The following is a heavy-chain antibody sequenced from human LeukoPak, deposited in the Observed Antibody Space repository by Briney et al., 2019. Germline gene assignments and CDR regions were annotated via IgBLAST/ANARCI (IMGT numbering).Heavy chain of an antibody. CDR1: GGSISTYF. CDR2: IYTNGSI. CDR3: ARGPDYSSSWYGED. V-gene: IGHV4-4*07. J-gene: IGHJ4*01. D-gene: IGHD6-13*01. Sequence: SETLSLTCTVSGGSISTYFWSWIRQPAGKSLEWIWRIYTNGSINYNPSLKSRVTMSVDTSKNQISLKLSSVTAADTAVYYCARGPDYSSSWYGEDWGQEPWSPSPQ.